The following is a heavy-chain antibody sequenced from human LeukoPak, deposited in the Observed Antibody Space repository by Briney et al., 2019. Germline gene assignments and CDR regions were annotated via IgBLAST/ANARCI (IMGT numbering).Heavy chain of an antibody. D-gene: IGHD4-11*01. CDR3: ATTGARRRRGAPGAFDI. CDR1: GGSFSGYY. Sequence: PSETLSLTCAVYGGSFSGYYWSWMRQPPRKGLEWIGEINHSRSTNYNPSLKSRVTISVDTSKNQFSLKLSSVTAADTAVYYCATTGARRRRGAPGAFDIWDQGTMVTVSS. V-gene: IGHV4-34*01. CDR2: INHSRST. J-gene: IGHJ3*02.